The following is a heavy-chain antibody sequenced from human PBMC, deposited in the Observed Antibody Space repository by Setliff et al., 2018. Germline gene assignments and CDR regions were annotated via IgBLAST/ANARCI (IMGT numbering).Heavy chain of an antibody. Sequence: SETLSLTCTVSGDSISSGSYYWTWIRQPAGKGLEWIGHFHTGGSTNYNRSLRSRVSISVDTSKNQFSLKLSSVTAADTAVYYCARDGGEYWGQGTLVTVSS. J-gene: IGHJ4*02. CDR3: ARDGGEY. V-gene: IGHV4-61*09. CDR2: FHTGGST. CDR1: GDSISSGSYY. D-gene: IGHD3-16*01.